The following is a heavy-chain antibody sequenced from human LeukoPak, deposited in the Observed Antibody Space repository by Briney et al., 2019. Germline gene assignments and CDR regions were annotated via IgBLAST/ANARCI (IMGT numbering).Heavy chain of an antibody. CDR2: ISGRGGST. J-gene: IGHJ6*03. CDR3: AKGARSGGYYYYYYMDV. Sequence: GGSLRLSCAASGFTFSSYAMSWVRQAPGKGLEWVSAISGRGGSTFYADSVKGRFTISRDNSNNTLYLQMNSLRAEDTAVYYCAKGARSGGYYYYYYMDVWGKGTTVTVSS. V-gene: IGHV3-23*01. CDR1: GFTFSSYA. D-gene: IGHD2-15*01.